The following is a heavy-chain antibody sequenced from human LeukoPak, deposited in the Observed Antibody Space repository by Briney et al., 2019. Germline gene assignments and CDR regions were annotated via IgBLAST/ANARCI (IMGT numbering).Heavy chain of an antibody. CDR3: ARVEGYGSGDYFDY. V-gene: IGHV1-69*13. D-gene: IGHD3-10*01. J-gene: IGHJ4*02. Sequence: SVKVSCKASGGTFSSYAISWVRQAPGQGLEWMGGIIPIFGTANYAQKFQGRVTITADESTSTAYMELSSLRSEDTPVYYCARVEGYGSGDYFDYWGQGTLVTVSS. CDR1: GGTFSSYA. CDR2: IIPIFGTA.